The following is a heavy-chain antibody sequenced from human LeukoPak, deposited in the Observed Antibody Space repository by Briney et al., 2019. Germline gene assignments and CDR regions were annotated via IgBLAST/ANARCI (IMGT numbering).Heavy chain of an antibody. D-gene: IGHD6-19*01. J-gene: IGHJ4*02. V-gene: IGHV3-30-3*01. Sequence: LPGGSLRLSCAASGFTFSSYAMHWVRQAPGKGLEWVAVISYDGSNKYYADSVKGRLTISRDNSKNTLYLQMNSLRAEDTGIYYCVKDLGPHSGWPDYWGQGTLVTVSS. CDR3: VKDLGPHSGWPDY. CDR1: GFTFSSYA. CDR2: ISYDGSNK.